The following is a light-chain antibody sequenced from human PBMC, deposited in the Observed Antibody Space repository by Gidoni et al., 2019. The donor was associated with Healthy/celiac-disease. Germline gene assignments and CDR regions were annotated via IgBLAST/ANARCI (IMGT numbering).Light chain of an antibody. Sequence: EILMTQSPATRSVSPGERTTLSCRASQSVSSNLAWYQQQPGQAPRLLIYDASTRATGIPARFSGSGGGTEVTHTISSLQSEDFAVYFCQDYCNWPPWTFGQGTRVEIK. CDR3: QDYCNWPPWT. V-gene: IGKV3-15*01. CDR2: DAS. CDR1: QSVSSN. J-gene: IGKJ1*01.